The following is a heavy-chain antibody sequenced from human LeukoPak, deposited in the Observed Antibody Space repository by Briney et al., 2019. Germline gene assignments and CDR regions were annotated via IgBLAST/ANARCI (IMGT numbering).Heavy chain of an antibody. V-gene: IGHV4-61*02. CDR2: ISSSGST. CDR1: GDSISSGDYY. J-gene: IGHJ4*02. Sequence: SETLSPTCTVSGDSISSGDYYWSWIRQPAGKGLEWIGRISSSGSTNYNPSLKSRVTISVDTSKNQFSLKLSSVTAADTAVYYCARGAPCSSTSCSYFDYWGQGTLVTVSS. D-gene: IGHD2-2*01. CDR3: ARGAPCSSTSCSYFDY.